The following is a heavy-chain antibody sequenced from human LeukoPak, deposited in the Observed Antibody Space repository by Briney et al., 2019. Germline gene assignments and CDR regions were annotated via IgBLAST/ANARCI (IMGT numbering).Heavy chain of an antibody. J-gene: IGHJ4*02. Sequence: PSETLPLTCTVSGGSISTYYWSWIRQPPGKGLEWIGYIYYSGNTNYNPSLYSRVTTSVDTSKTQFSLKLSSVTAADTAVYYCARGEWDLLFDYWGQGTL. CDR1: GGSISTYY. D-gene: IGHD1-26*01. CDR2: IYYSGNT. CDR3: ARGEWDLLFDY. V-gene: IGHV4-59*01.